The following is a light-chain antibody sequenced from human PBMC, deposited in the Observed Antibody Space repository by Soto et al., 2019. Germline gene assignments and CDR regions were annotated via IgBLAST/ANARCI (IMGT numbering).Light chain of an antibody. CDR3: QQSYSTPWT. CDR1: QSISSY. V-gene: IGKV1-39*01. J-gene: IGKJ1*01. Sequence: DIQMTQSPSSLSASVGDRVTITCRASQSISSYLNWYQQKPGQAPTLLIYAASSLQSGVPSRFSGSGSGTDFTLTISSLQPEDFATYYCQQSYSTPWTFGQGTKVEIK. CDR2: AAS.